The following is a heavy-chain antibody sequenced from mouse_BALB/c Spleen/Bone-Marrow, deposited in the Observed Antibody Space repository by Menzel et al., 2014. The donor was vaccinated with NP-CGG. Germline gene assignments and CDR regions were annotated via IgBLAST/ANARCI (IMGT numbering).Heavy chain of an antibody. CDR1: GFTFSSFG. Sequence: EVQVVESGGGLVQPGGSRKLSCAASGFTFSSFGIHWVRQAPEKGLEWVAYISSGSSTIYYADTVKGRFTISRDNPKNTLFLQMTSLRSEDTAMYYCARSGYGDYYAMDYWGQGTSVTVSS. J-gene: IGHJ4*01. CDR3: ARSGYGDYYAMDY. CDR2: ISSGSSTI. V-gene: IGHV5-17*02. D-gene: IGHD2-10*02.